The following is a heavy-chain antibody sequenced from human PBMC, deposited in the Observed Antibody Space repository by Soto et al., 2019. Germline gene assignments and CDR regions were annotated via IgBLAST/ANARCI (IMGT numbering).Heavy chain of an antibody. CDR3: ARDLDGSGSYFTEY. D-gene: IGHD3-10*01. J-gene: IGHJ4*02. CDR1: GYSFTSTG. Sequence: QVQLVQSGAEVKRPGASVKVSCKASGYSFTSTGISWVRQAPAQGPEWLGWTGTFNGEAKYAQKLQGRVTMTTDTSAITAYMELSRLRSADTAVYYCARDLDGSGSYFTEYWGQGTLVTVAS. V-gene: IGHV1-18*01. CDR2: TGTFNGEA.